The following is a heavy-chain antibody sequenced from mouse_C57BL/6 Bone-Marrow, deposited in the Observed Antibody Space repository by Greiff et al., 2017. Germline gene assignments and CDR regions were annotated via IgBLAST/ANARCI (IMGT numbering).Heavy chain of an antibody. D-gene: IGHD2-3*01. CDR2: IYPRSGNT. CDR1: GYTFTSYG. J-gene: IGHJ3*01. CDR3: ARGYSWFAY. Sequence: QVQLQQSGAELARPGASVKLSCKASGYTFTSYGISWVKQRTGQGLEWIGEIYPRSGNTYYNEKFKGKATLNADKYSSTAYMELRSLTSEDSAVYFCARGYSWFAYWGQGTLVTVSA. V-gene: IGHV1-81*01.